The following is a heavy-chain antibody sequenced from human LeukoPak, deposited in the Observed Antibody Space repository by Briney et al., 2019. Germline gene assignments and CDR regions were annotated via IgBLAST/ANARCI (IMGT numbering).Heavy chain of an antibody. V-gene: IGHV1-69*06. CDR2: IIPIFGTA. CDR1: GGTLSTYA. D-gene: IGHD6-13*01. CDR3: ARVRSAAAPPTGPYYYYMDV. J-gene: IGHJ6*03. Sequence: GASVKVSCKASGGTLSTYAIIWVRQAPGQGLEWMGGIIPIFGTANYAQKFQGRVTITADKSTSTAYMELSSLRSEDTAVYYCARVRSAAAPPTGPYYYYMDVWGKGTTVTVSS.